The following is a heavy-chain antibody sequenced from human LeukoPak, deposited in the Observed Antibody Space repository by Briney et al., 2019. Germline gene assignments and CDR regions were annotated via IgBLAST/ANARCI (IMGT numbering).Heavy chain of an antibody. CDR1: GHTFTSYY. Sequence: ASVKVSCKASGHTFTSYYMHWVRQAPGPGLEWMGVINPSGGSTSYAQKFQGRVTMTRDTSTSTVYMELSSLRSEDTAVYYCAREPYYDFWSGYPYYYGMDVWGQGTTVTVSS. CDR2: INPSGGST. D-gene: IGHD3-3*01. J-gene: IGHJ6*02. V-gene: IGHV1-46*01. CDR3: AREPYYDFWSGYPYYYGMDV.